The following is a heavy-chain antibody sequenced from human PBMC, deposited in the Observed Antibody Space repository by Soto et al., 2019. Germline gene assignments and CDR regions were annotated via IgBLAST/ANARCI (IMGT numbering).Heavy chain of an antibody. J-gene: IGHJ3*02. V-gene: IGHV1-2*02. CDR3: AREEAYCSSTSCYTEHAFDI. CDR1: GYTFTGYY. Sequence: AASVKVSCKASGYTFTGYYMHWVRQAPGQGLEWMGWINPNSGGTNYAQKFQGRVTMTRDTSISTAYMELSRLRSDETAVYYCAREEAYCSSTSCYTEHAFDIWGQGTMVTVSS. CDR2: INPNSGGT. D-gene: IGHD2-2*02.